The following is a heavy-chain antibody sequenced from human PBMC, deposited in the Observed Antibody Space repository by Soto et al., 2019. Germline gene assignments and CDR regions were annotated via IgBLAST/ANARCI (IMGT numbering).Heavy chain of an antibody. Sequence: QVQLVESGGGVVQPGRSLRLSCAASGFTFSSYGMHWVRQAPGKGLEWVAVISYDGSNKYYADSVKGRFTISRDNSKNTVYLQMTSLRAEDTAVYYCANGVWDCSGGSCYVSDYYYYGMDVWGQGTTVTVSS. CDR2: ISYDGSNK. CDR1: GFTFSSYG. D-gene: IGHD2-15*01. V-gene: IGHV3-30*18. J-gene: IGHJ6*02. CDR3: ANGVWDCSGGSCYVSDYYYYGMDV.